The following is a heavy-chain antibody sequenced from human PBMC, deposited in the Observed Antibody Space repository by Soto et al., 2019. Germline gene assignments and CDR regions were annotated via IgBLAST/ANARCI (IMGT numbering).Heavy chain of an antibody. D-gene: IGHD1-26*01. Sequence: EVQLVESGGGLVQPGGSLRLSCAASGFTFSSYSMNCVRQAPGKGLEWVSYISSSSSTIYYADSVKGRFTISRDNAKNSLYLQMYSLRDEDTAVYYCARSPGELLYRGHSWGQGTLVTVSS. V-gene: IGHV3-48*02. J-gene: IGHJ4*02. CDR3: ARSPGELLYRGHS. CDR1: GFTFSSYS. CDR2: ISSSSSTI.